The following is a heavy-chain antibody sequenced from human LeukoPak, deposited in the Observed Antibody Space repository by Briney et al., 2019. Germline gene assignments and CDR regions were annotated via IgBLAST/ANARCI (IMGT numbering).Heavy chain of an antibody. CDR1: GFTFSSYG. J-gene: IGHJ4*02. CDR3: AKDQLDIVATIRLGY. CDR2: IRYDGSNK. V-gene: IGHV3-30*02. Sequence: GGSLRLSCAASGFTFSSYGMHWVRQAPGKGLEWVAFIRYDGSNKYYADSVKGRFTISRDNSKNTLYLQMNSLRAEDTAVYYCAKDQLDIVATIRLGYWGQGTLVTVSS. D-gene: IGHD5-12*01.